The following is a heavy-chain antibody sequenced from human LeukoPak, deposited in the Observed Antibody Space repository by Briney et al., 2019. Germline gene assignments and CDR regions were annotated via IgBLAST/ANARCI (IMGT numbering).Heavy chain of an antibody. CDR1: GFTFSSYS. CDR3: AREEGSGWYEEDDAFDI. Sequence: GGSLRLSCAASGFTFSSYSMNWVRQAPGKGLEWVSSISSSSSYIYYADSVKGRFTISRDNAKNSLYLQMNSLRAEDTAVYYCAREEGSGWYEEDDAFDIWGQGTMVTVSS. J-gene: IGHJ3*02. CDR2: ISSSSSYI. V-gene: IGHV3-21*01. D-gene: IGHD6-13*01.